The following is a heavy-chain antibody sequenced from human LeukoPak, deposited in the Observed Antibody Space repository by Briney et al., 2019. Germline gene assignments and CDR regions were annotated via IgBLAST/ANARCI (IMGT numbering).Heavy chain of an antibody. Sequence: GGSLRLSCKGSGYRFTSYWITWVRQKRGKGLEWMGRIDPSDSRTNYSPSFEGHVTLSADKSITTVHLQWSSLKASDTATYYCATECGGDCYSLDYWGQGTPVTVFS. CDR2: IDPSDSRT. V-gene: IGHV5-10-1*01. D-gene: IGHD2-21*02. J-gene: IGHJ4*02. CDR3: ATECGGDCYSLDY. CDR1: GYRFTSYW.